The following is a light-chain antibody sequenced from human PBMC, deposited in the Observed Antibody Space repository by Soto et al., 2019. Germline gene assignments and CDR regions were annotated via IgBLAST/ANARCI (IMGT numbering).Light chain of an antibody. CDR2: EAS. CDR1: QGMSSW. CDR3: QQDISSPWT. Sequence: DIQMTQSPSSMSASVGDRVTISCRASQGMSSWLAWYQQKPGKAPRLLIHEASSLQSGIPSRYSGSGSGTDFTLTISSLKPDDFAIYYCQQDISSPWTFGQGTRVEI. V-gene: IGKV1-12*01. J-gene: IGKJ1*01.